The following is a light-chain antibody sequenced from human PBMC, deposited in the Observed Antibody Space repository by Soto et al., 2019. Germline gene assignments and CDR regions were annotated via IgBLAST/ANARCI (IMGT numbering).Light chain of an antibody. CDR1: SSDVGGYNY. CDR2: EVS. V-gene: IGLV2-14*01. Sequence: QSVLTQPASVSGSPGQSITISCTGTSSDVGGYNYVSWYQQHPGKATKLMIYEVSNRPSGVSNRFSGSKSGNTASLTISGLQAEDEADYYCSSYTSSSTYGFGTGTKV. J-gene: IGLJ1*01. CDR3: SSYTSSSTYG.